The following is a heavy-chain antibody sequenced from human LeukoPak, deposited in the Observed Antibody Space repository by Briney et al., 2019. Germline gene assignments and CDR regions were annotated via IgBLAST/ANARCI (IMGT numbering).Heavy chain of an antibody. Sequence: GESLKISCKGSGYIFSNYWIAWVRQMPGRGLESMGIIYPGDSDTRYCPSFQGEVTISADKSISTAYLQWSSLRASDTAMYYCARHGVAGPYDAFDIWGQGTRVTVSS. D-gene: IGHD3-3*01. CDR3: ARHGVAGPYDAFDI. J-gene: IGHJ3*02. CDR2: IYPGDSDT. CDR1: GYIFSNYW. V-gene: IGHV5-51*01.